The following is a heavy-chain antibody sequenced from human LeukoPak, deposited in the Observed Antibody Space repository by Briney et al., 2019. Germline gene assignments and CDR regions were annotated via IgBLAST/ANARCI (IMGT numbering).Heavy chain of an antibody. J-gene: IGHJ4*02. CDR2: IIPIFGTA. CDR1: GGTFSSYA. V-gene: IGHV1-69*05. Sequence: SVKVSCKASGGTFSSYAISWVRQAPGQGLEWMGRIIPIFGTANYAQKFQGRVTITTDESTSTAYMELSSLRSEDTAVYYCARATHGDSYLYYWGQGTLVTVSS. D-gene: IGHD4-17*01. CDR3: ARATHGDSYLYY.